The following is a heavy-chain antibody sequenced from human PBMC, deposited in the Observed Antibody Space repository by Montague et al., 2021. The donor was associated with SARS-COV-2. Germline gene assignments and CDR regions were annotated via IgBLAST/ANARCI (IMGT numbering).Heavy chain of an antibody. J-gene: IGHJ5*02. CDR1: GASIMGYH. D-gene: IGHD6-13*01. Sequence: SETLSLTCGVSGASIMGYHWSWVRKPPGRGLEWIGDVRDSGTTNYNPSLNNRITISIDTSKAQFSLILTSVDAADTAVYYCARFFPVGTSSCFDHWCQGILITVSS. V-gene: IGHV4-59*08. CDR3: ARFFPVGTSSCFDH. CDR2: VRDSGTT.